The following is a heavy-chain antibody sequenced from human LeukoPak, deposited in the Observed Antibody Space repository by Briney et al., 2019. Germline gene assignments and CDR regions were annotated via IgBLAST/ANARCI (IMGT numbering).Heavy chain of an antibody. CDR3: AEGWAMDV. CDR1: GDSVSNNGGA. D-gene: IGHD1-26*01. V-gene: IGHV6-1*01. Sequence: SQTLSLTCAISGDSVSNNGGAWNWIRQSPSRGLEWLGRTYYRSKWFHDYAVSVETRITINPDTSKNHFSLQLKSVTPEDTAVYYCAEGWAMDVWGQGTTVTVSS. J-gene: IGHJ6*02. CDR2: TYYRSKWFH.